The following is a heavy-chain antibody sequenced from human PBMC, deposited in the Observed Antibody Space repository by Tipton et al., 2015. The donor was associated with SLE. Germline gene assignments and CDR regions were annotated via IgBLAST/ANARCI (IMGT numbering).Heavy chain of an antibody. CDR2: IYYSGST. CDR1: GGSISSGGYY. CDR3: AREDIAAGWFDP. Sequence: TLSLTCTVSGGSISSGGYYWSWIRQHPGKGLEWIGYIYYSGSTYYNPSLKSRVTISVDTSKNQFSLKLSSVTAADTAVYYCAREDIAAGWFDPWGQGTLVTVSS. D-gene: IGHD6-13*01. V-gene: IGHV4-31*03. J-gene: IGHJ5*02.